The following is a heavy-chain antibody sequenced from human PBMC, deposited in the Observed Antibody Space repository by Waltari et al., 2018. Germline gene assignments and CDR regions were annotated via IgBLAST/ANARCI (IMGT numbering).Heavy chain of an antibody. J-gene: IGHJ3*02. Sequence: QVQLVQSGAEVKKPGSSVKVSCKASGGTFFSYAISWVRQAPGQGLEWMGGIIPIFGTANYAQKFQGRVTITTDESTSTAYMELSSLRSEDTAVYYCARMDYYDSSGYYAGNAFDIWGQGTMVTVSS. V-gene: IGHV1-69*05. CDR1: GGTFFSYA. CDR3: ARMDYYDSSGYYAGNAFDI. D-gene: IGHD3-22*01. CDR2: IIPIFGTA.